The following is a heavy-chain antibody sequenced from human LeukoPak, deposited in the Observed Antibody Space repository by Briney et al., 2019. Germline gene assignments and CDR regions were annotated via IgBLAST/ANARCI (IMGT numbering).Heavy chain of an antibody. J-gene: IGHJ6*02. CDR2: IKSKAYGGTT. D-gene: IGHD2-21*01. V-gene: IGHV3-15*07. CDR1: GFTFSNAW. CDR3: TTDYGSSISSYNYYGMDV. Sequence: GGSLRLSCAASGFTFSNAWMNWVRQAPGKGLEWVGRIKSKAYGGTTDYAAPVKGRFTISRDDSKNTLYLQMNSLKTEDTAVYYCTTDYGSSISSYNYYGMDVWGQGTTVIVSS.